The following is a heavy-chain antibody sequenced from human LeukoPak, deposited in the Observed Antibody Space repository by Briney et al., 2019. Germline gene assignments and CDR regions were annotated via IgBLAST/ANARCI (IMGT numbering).Heavy chain of an antibody. CDR3: AKGWYTWNNGAFGI. J-gene: IGHJ3*02. D-gene: IGHD1/OR15-1a*01. CDR1: GFTFNSCA. CDR2: ITSGGGGT. Sequence: GGSLRLSCAASGFTFNSCAMSWVRQTPGKGLEWVSVITSGGGGTYYADSVKGRFTISRDNSKNTLYLQMNSLRAEDTAVYYCAKGWYTWNNGAFGIWGQGTMVSVSS. V-gene: IGHV3-23*01.